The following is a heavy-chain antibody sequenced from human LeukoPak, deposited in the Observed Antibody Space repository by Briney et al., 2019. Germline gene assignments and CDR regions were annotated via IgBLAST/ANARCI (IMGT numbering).Heavy chain of an antibody. CDR2: ISAYNGNT. Sequence: ASAKVSCEASGYTFTSYGISWVRQAPGQGLEWMGWISAYNGNTNYAQKLQGRVTMTTDTSTSTAYMELRSLRSEDTAVYYCATVGHSYDFWSGSFDYWGQGTLVTVSS. J-gene: IGHJ4*02. D-gene: IGHD3-3*01. V-gene: IGHV1-18*01. CDR3: ATVGHSYDFWSGSFDY. CDR1: GYTFTSYG.